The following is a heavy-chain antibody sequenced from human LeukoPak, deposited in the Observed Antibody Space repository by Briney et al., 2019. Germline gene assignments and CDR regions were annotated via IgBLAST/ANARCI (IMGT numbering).Heavy chain of an antibody. J-gene: IGHJ4*02. CDR2: ISSSGTTI. D-gene: IGHD6-19*01. CDR3: AREPKQWLVPIDY. Sequence: GGSLRLSCAASGFTFSSYEMNWVRQAPGKGLEWVSYISSSGTTIYYADPVKGRFTISRDNAKNSLYLQMNSLRAEDTAVYYCAREPKQWLVPIDYWGQGTLVTVSS. CDR1: GFTFSSYE. V-gene: IGHV3-48*03.